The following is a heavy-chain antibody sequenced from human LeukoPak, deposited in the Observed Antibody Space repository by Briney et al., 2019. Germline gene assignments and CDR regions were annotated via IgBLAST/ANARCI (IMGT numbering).Heavy chain of an antibody. V-gene: IGHV3-23*01. CDR2: VSGSGGST. Sequence: PGGSLRLSCAASGLTFSSYAISWVRQTPGKGLEWVSAVSGSGGSTYYADSVKGRFTISRDNSKNTLYLQMNSLRAEDTAVYYCAKTNTWDAFDIWGQGTMVTVSS. CDR3: AKTNTWDAFDI. J-gene: IGHJ3*02. D-gene: IGHD2-2*02. CDR1: GLTFSSYA.